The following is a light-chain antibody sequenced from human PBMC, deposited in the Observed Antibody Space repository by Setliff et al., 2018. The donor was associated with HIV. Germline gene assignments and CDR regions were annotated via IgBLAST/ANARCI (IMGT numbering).Light chain of an antibody. J-gene: IGKJ1*01. Sequence: EIVMTQSPATLSVSPGERATLFCRASQSVGSSLAWYQQRHGQAPRLIMYGASTRPTGIPVRFSGSGSGTEFALTITSVQSEDFAVYHCQQYENLWTFGQGTKVDIK. CDR1: QSVGSS. CDR2: GAS. V-gene: IGKV3-15*01. CDR3: QQYENLWT.